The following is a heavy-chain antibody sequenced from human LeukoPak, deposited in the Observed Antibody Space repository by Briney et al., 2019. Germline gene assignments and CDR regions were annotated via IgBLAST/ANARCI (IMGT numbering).Heavy chain of an antibody. CDR1: GFTFSSYG. D-gene: IGHD6-6*01. CDR3: AKGGTKGYNSASGFDY. V-gene: IGHV3-30*02. J-gene: IGHJ4*02. CDR2: IRHDGSNK. Sequence: GGSLRLSCAASGFTFSSYGMHWVRQAPGKGLEWVAFIRHDGSNKYYVDSVKGRFTISRDNSKNTLYLRMNSLRAEDTAVYYCAKGGTKGYNSASGFDYWGQGTLVTVSS.